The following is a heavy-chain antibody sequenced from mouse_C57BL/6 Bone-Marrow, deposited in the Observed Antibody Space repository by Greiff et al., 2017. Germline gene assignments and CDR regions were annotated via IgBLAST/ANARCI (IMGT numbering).Heavy chain of an antibody. Sequence: QVQLKESGAELVRPGASVKLSCKASGYTFTDYYINWVKQRPGQGLEWIARIYPGSGNTYYNEKFKGKATLTAEKSSSTAYMQLSSLTSEDSAVYFCAGYDYDDYWGQGTTRTVSS. J-gene: IGHJ2*01. V-gene: IGHV1-76*01. CDR1: GYTFTDYY. CDR3: AGYDYDDY. D-gene: IGHD2-4*01. CDR2: IYPGSGNT.